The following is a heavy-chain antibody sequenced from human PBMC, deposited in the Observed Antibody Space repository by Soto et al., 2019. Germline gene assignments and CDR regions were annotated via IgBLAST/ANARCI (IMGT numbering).Heavy chain of an antibody. V-gene: IGHV1-18*01. CDR2: ISAYNGNT. CDR1: GYTFTSYG. J-gene: IGHJ3*02. D-gene: IGHD6-19*01. CDR3: ARDLQQWLVRMYAFDI. Sequence: ASVKVSCKASGYTFTSYGISWVRQAPGQGLEWMGWISAYNGNTNYAQKLQGRVTMTTDTSTSTAYMELRSLRSDDTAVYYCARDLQQWLVRMYAFDIWGQGTMVTVSS.